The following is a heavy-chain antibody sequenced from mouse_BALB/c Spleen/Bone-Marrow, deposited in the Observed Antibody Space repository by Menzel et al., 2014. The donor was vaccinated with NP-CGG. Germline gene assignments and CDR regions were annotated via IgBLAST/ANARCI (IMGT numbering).Heavy chain of an antibody. CDR2: INPDNDGT. J-gene: IGHJ4*01. CDR3: SRFGYYGSPYAMDY. CDR1: GYTFTSYV. D-gene: IGHD1-1*01. Sequence: VQLQQSGPEVVKPGASVKMSCKASGYTFTSYVLHWVKQKPGQGLEWIGYINPDNDGTKYNEKFKGKTTLTSDKSSKTAYIELSRLTSEDSTVYYYSRFGYYGSPYAMDYWGQGTSVTVSS. V-gene: IGHV1-14*01.